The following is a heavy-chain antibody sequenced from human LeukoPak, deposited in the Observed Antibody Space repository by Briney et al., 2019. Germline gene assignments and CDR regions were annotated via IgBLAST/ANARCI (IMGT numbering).Heavy chain of an antibody. CDR2: IKHDESEK. V-gene: IGHV3-7*01. CDR3: TRRLDD. CDR1: GFSFNRDW. D-gene: IGHD3-16*01. Sequence: PGGSLRLSCAASGFSFNRDWMDWVRQAPGKGLEWVANIKHDESEKNYLDSVKGRFTISRDNAQNSLYLQMNGLRVEDTAVYYCTRRLDDWGQGTLVTVSS. J-gene: IGHJ4*02.